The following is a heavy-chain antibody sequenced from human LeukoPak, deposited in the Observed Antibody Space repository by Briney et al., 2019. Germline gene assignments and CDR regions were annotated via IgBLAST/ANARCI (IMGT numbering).Heavy chain of an antibody. CDR3: AREETSILGIAVRYFDY. V-gene: IGHV4-39*07. D-gene: IGHD6-19*01. J-gene: IGHJ4*02. Sequence: SETLSLTCTVSGGSISSSSYYWGWIRQPPGKGLEWIGSIYYSGSTYYNPSLKSRVTISVDKSKNQFSLKLSSVTAADTAVYYCAREETSILGIAVRYFDYWGQGTLVTVSS. CDR2: IYYSGST. CDR1: GGSISSSSYY.